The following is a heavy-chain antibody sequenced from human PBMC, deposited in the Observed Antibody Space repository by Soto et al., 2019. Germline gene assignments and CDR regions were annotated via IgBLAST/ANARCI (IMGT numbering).Heavy chain of an antibody. V-gene: IGHV5-10-1*01. CDR2: IDPSDSQT. J-gene: IGHJ5*01. D-gene: IGHD2-2*01. Sequence: GESLKISCKGSGYSFAGYWIAWVRQMPGKGLEWMGRIDPSDSQTYYSPSFRGHVTISAAKSITTAFLQWSSLRASDTAMYYCMCQFYSSYNVPNYQYCIDSWGQGTLVTVSS. CDR3: MCQFYSSYNVPNYQYCIDS. CDR1: GYSFAGYW.